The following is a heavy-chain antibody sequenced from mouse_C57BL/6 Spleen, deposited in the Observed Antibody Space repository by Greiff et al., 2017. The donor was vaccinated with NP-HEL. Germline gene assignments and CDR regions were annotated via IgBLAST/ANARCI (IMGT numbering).Heavy chain of an antibody. Sequence: EVKLMESGPGLVKPSQSLSLTCSVTGYSITSGYYWNWIRQFPGNKLEWMGYISYDGSNNYNPSLKNRISITRDTSKNQFFLKLNSVTTEDTATYYCARSPDGYSDYWGQGTTLTVSS. CDR3: ARSPDGYSDY. CDR1: GYSITSGYY. CDR2: ISYDGSN. D-gene: IGHD2-3*01. J-gene: IGHJ2*01. V-gene: IGHV3-6*01.